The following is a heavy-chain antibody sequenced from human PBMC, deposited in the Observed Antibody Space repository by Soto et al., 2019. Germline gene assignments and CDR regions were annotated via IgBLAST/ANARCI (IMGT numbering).Heavy chain of an antibody. CDR2: SSGSGSGGST. V-gene: IGHV3-23*01. D-gene: IGHD4-4*01. CDR3: AKDRDDYRNYVFDY. CDR1: GFTFTNYA. Sequence: EVQLLESGGGLVQPGGSLRLSCAASGFTFTNYAMTWVRQAPGKGLEWVSISSGSGSGGSTNYADSVKGRFTISRDHSKNKLYLQMNSLRVEDTAVYYCAKDRDDYRNYVFDYWGQGTLVTVSS. J-gene: IGHJ4*02.